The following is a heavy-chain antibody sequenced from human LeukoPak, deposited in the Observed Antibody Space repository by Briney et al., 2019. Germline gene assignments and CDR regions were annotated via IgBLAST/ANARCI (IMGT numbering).Heavy chain of an antibody. J-gene: IGHJ4*02. CDR2: INPNSGDT. V-gene: IGHV1-2*02. CDR3: ARDLDYDASSSYYHYFDY. CDR1: GCTFSSYS. D-gene: IGHD3-22*01. Sequence: ASVKVSCKASGCTFSSYSIIWVRQAPGQGLEWMGWINPNSGDTNFAQKFQGRVTMTRDMSISTAYMELSRLRSDDTAGYYCARDLDYDASSSYYHYFDYGGQGTLVTVSS.